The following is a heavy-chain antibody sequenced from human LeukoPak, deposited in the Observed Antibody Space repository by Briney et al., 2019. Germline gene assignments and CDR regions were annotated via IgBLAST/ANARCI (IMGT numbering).Heavy chain of an antibody. CDR3: ARCDCSGGSDLLQGGWFDP. CDR1: GGSFSGYY. Sequence: SETLSLTCAVYGGSFSGYYWSWIRQPPGKGLGWIGEINHSGSTNYNPSLKSRVTISVDTSKNQFSLKLSSVTAADTAVYYCARCDCSGGSDLLQGGWFDPWGQGTLVTVSS. V-gene: IGHV4-34*01. D-gene: IGHD2-15*01. CDR2: INHSGST. J-gene: IGHJ5*02.